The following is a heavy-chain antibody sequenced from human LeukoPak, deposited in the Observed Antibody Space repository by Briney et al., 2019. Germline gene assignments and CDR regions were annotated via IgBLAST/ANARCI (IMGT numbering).Heavy chain of an antibody. V-gene: IGHV1-46*01. D-gene: IGHD5-24*01. Sequence: ASVKVSWKASGYMFTNYYIHWVRQAPGQGLEWMGLINPGGDNTDYAQNFQGRVTMTRDTSTSTVYMGLSSLRSEDTAVYYCARIRDGYNDAYDIWGQGTMVTVSS. CDR3: ARIRDGYNDAYDI. CDR2: INPGGDNT. J-gene: IGHJ3*02. CDR1: GYMFTNYY.